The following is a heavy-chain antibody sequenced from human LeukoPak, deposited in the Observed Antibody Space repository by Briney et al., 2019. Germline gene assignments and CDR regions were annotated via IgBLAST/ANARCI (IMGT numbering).Heavy chain of an antibody. V-gene: IGHV1-2*02. CDR1: GYTFTGYY. J-gene: IGHJ4*02. CDR3: ARALYYDILTGYSYYFDY. Sequence: ASVKVSCKASGYTFTGYYMHWVRQAPGQGLEWMGWINPNSGGTNYAQKFQGRVTMTRDTSISTAYMELSRLRSDDTAVYYCARALYYDILTGYSYYFDYWDQGTLVTVSS. D-gene: IGHD3-9*01. CDR2: INPNSGGT.